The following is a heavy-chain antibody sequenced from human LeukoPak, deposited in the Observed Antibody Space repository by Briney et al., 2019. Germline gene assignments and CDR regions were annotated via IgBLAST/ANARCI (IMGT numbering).Heavy chain of an antibody. D-gene: IGHD3-22*01. CDR2: IYYSGST. Sequence: SETLSLTCTVSGGSISSYYWSWIRQPPGKGLEWIGYIYYSGSTNYNPSLKSRVTISVDTSKNQFSLKLSSVTAADTAVYYCARGGTPAYYYDSSGHAFDYWGQGTLVTVSS. J-gene: IGHJ4*02. CDR1: GGSISSYY. V-gene: IGHV4-59*01. CDR3: ARGGTPAYYYDSSGHAFDY.